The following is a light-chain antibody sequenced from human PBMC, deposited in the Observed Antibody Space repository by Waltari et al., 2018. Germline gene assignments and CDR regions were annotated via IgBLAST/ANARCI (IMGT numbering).Light chain of an antibody. CDR2: GAS. J-gene: IGKJ1*01. V-gene: IGKV3-15*01. Sequence: EIVMTQSPATLSVSPGERATLPCRASQSIGTNLAWYQHKPGQAPRFLIYGASTRATGIPDRFSGSGSGREFTLTISSLQSADFAVYYCQQYNNWPETFGQGTRVEIK. CDR3: QQYNNWPET. CDR1: QSIGTN.